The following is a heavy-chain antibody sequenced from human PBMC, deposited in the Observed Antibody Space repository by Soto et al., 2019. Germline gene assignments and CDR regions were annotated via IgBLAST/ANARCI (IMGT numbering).Heavy chain of an antibody. D-gene: IGHD2-15*01. V-gene: IGHV4-31*03. Sequence: QVQLQESGPGLVKPSQTLSLTCTVSGGSISSGGYYWSWIRQHPGKSLEWIGYIYHSGTTYYKPSLKSRVTISVDTSKKQFSLKLTSVAAAATAVDYCARFRGSKLLGWFDPLGEGTLVTVDS. J-gene: IGHJ5*02. CDR3: ARFRGSKLLGWFDP. CDR1: GGSISSGGYY. CDR2: IYHSGTT.